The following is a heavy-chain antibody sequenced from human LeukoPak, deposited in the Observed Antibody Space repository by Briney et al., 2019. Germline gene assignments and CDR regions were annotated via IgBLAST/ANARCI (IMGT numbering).Heavy chain of an antibody. D-gene: IGHD2-15*01. CDR3: ARGDCSGVSCYLPEYFRH. Sequence: ASVNVCCKATGYTFTSYGFSWVRQAPGQGLEWMGWISSNSDNTKYAQKLQGRVTMTTDTSTNTAYMELRSLRSDDTAVYYCARGDCSGVSCYLPEYFRHWGQGTLVTFSS. J-gene: IGHJ1*01. CDR2: ISSNSDNT. CDR1: GYTFTSYG. V-gene: IGHV1-18*01.